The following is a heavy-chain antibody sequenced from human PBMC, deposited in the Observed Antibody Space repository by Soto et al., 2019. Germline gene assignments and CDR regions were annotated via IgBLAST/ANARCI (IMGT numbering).Heavy chain of an antibody. V-gene: IGHV3-30*18. Sequence: QGQLVESGGGVVQPGRSLRLSCAASGFTFSSYGMHWVRQAPGKGLEWVAVISYDGSNKYYADSVKGRFTISRDNSKNTLYLQMNSLRAEDTAVYYCAKADGSGSPFDYWGQGTLVTVSS. D-gene: IGHD3-10*01. CDR3: AKADGSGSPFDY. J-gene: IGHJ4*02. CDR2: ISYDGSNK. CDR1: GFTFSSYG.